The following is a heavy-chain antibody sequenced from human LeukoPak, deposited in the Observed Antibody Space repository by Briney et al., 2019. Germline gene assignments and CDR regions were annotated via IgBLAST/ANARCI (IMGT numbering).Heavy chain of an antibody. D-gene: IGHD4-23*01. J-gene: IGHJ4*02. Sequence: ASVKVSCKASGGTFNSYTISWVRQAPGQGLEWMGRIIPILGIANYAQKFRGRVTITADKSTSTAYMELSSLRSEDTAVYYCARGGPTVVTPGGFDYWGQGTLVTVSS. V-gene: IGHV1-69*02. CDR1: GGTFNSYT. CDR3: ARGGPTVVTPGGFDY. CDR2: IIPILGIA.